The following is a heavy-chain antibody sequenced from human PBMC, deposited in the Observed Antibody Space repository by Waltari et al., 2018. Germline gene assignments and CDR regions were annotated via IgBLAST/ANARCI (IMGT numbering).Heavy chain of an antibody. CDR3: GKDIVAGGMDV. J-gene: IGHJ6*02. V-gene: IGHV3-7*03. D-gene: IGHD1-26*01. Sequence: EVQLVESGGGLVQPGGSLRLSCAASGFTLRSYWMSWVRQAPGKGLEWVANIKQDGSEKYYVDSVKGRFTISRDNAKNSLYLQMNSLRIEDTALYYCGKDIVAGGMDVWGQGTTVTVSS. CDR1: GFTLRSYW. CDR2: IKQDGSEK.